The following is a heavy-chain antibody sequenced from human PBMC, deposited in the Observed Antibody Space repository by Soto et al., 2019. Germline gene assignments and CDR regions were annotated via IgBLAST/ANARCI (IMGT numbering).Heavy chain of an antibody. Sequence: GGSLRLSCAASGFTFSGSAMHWVRQASGKGLEWVGRIRSKANSYASAYAASVKGRFTISRDDSKNTAYLQMNSLKTEDTAVYYCTRHGSSDYWGQGTLVTVSS. CDR3: TRHGSSDY. J-gene: IGHJ4*02. D-gene: IGHD2-2*01. CDR1: GFTFSGSA. V-gene: IGHV3-73*01. CDR2: IRSKANSYAS.